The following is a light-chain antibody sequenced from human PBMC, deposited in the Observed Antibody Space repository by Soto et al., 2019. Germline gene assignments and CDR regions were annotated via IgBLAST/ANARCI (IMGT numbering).Light chain of an antibody. CDR3: QQYNRYSLT. J-gene: IGKJ4*01. V-gene: IGKV1-5*01. CDR1: QSISSW. CDR2: DAS. Sequence: DIQMTQSPSTLSASVGDRVTITCRASQSISSWLAWYQQKPGKAPKLLIYDASSLESGVPSRFSGSGSDTEFTLTINNLQPDDFATYHCQQYNRYSLTFGGGTTVEIK.